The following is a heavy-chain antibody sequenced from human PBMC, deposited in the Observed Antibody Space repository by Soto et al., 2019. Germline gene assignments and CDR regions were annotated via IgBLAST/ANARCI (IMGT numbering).Heavy chain of an antibody. Sequence: ASVKVSCKASGGTFSSYAISWVRQAPGQGLEWMGGIIPIFGTANYAQKFQGRVTITADESTSTAYMELSSLRSEDTAVYYCARTPRNSDYYYYGMDVWGQGTTVTVSS. D-gene: IGHD1-1*01. V-gene: IGHV1-69*13. CDR1: GGTFSSYA. J-gene: IGHJ6*02. CDR3: ARTPRNSDYYYYGMDV. CDR2: IIPIFGTA.